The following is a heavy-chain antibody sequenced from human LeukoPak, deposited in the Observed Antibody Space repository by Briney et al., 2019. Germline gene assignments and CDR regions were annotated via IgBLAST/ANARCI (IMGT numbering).Heavy chain of an antibody. J-gene: IGHJ4*02. CDR1: GYTFTAYY. Sequence: GASVKVSSKASGYTFTAYYMHWGRRPPGQGLECMGWINPNSGGTNYAQKFQGRVTMTRDTSISTVYMELSSLRSGDTAVYYCALDYYGSGSYTFFDYWGQGTLITVSS. CDR2: INPNSGGT. CDR3: ALDYYGSGSYTFFDY. V-gene: IGHV1-2*02. D-gene: IGHD3-10*01.